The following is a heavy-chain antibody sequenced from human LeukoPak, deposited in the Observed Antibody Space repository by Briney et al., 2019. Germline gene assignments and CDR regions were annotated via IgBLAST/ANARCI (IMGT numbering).Heavy chain of an antibody. D-gene: IGHD1-14*01. CDR3: ARDLSLTAFDY. J-gene: IGHJ4*02. Sequence: PGGSLRLSCAASGFTFSRYTMNWVRQAPGKGLEWVSYISSSSSTIYYADSVKGRFTISRDNAKNSLYLQMNSLRAEDTAVYYCARDLSLTAFDYWGQGTLVTVSS. V-gene: IGHV3-48*01. CDR2: ISSSSSTI. CDR1: GFTFSRYT.